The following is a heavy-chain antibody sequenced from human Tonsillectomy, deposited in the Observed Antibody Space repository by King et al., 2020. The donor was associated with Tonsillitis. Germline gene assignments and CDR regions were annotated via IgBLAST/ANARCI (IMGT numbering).Heavy chain of an antibody. Sequence: EQLVQSGAEVKKPGASVRVSCKVSGYTLTKLSMHWVRQAPGKGLEWMGSFDPEDSETIYAQRFQGRVTMTEDTSTDTAYMELSSLRSEDTAVYYCAAATTHWCFDLWGRGTLVTVSS. V-gene: IGHV1-24*01. CDR3: AAATTHWCFDL. J-gene: IGHJ2*01. CDR2: FDPEDSET. D-gene: IGHD1-7*01. CDR1: GYTLTKLS.